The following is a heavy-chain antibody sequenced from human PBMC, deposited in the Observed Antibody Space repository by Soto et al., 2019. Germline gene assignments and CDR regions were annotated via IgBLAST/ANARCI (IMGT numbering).Heavy chain of an antibody. CDR3: ARSPSRNFYGSGSYLYYFDY. D-gene: IGHD3-10*01. CDR1: GYTFTSYA. V-gene: IGHV1-3*01. J-gene: IGHJ4*02. Sequence: ASVKVSCKASGYTFTSYAMHWVRQAPGQRLEWMGWINAGNGNTKYSQKFQGRVTITRDTSASTAYMELSSLRSEDTAVYYCARSPSRNFYGSGSYLYYFDYWGQGTLVTVSS. CDR2: INAGNGNT.